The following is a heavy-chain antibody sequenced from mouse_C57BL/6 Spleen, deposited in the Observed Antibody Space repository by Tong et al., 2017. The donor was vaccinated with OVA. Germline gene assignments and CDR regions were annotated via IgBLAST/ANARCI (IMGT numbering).Heavy chain of an antibody. D-gene: IGHD1-1*01. Sequence: VQLQESGTELVKPGASVKLSCKASGYTFTSYWMHWVKQRPGQGLEWIGNINPSNGGTNYNEKFKSKATLTVDKSSSSAYMHLSSLTSEDSAVYYCSRDYYGSSWGYFFAYCGQGSTLTVSS. CDR3: SRDYYGSSWGYFFAY. J-gene: IGHJ2*01. CDR1: GYTFTSYW. CDR2: INPSNGGT. V-gene: IGHV1-53*01.